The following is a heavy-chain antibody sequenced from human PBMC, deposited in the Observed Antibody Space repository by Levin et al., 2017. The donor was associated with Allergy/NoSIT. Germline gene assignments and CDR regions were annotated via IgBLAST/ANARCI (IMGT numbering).Heavy chain of an antibody. J-gene: IGHJ4*02. Sequence: PGASVKVSCAASGFTFSSYAMHWVRQAPGKGLEWVAVISYVGSNKYYADSVKGRFTISRDNSKNTLYLQMNSLRTEDTAVYYCARDLYNTPEIIDYWGQGTLVTVSS. CDR2: ISYVGSNK. CDR3: ARDLYNTPEIIDY. CDR1: GFTFSSYA. D-gene: IGHD1-14*01. V-gene: IGHV3-30*04.